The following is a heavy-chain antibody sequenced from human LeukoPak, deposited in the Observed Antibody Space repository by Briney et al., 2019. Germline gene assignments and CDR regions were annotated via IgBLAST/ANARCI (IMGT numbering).Heavy chain of an antibody. J-gene: IGHJ4*02. V-gene: IGHV4-39*01. D-gene: IGHD3-10*01. CDR3: ARLGGLPGLFDY. CDR1: GGSISSSSYC. Sequence: SETLSLTCTVSGGSISSSSYCWGWIRQPPGKGLEWIGSIYYSGSTYYNPSLKSRVTISVDTSKNQFSLKLSSVTAADTAVYYCARLGGLPGLFDYWGQGTLVTVSS. CDR2: IYYSGST.